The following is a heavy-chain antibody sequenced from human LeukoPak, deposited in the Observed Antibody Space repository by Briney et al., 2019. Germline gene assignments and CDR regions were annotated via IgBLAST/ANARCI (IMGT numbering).Heavy chain of an antibody. J-gene: IGHJ4*02. CDR2: INPDSGDT. CDR1: GYTFTYYY. Sequence: ASVKVSCKASGYTFTYYYMQWVRQAPGQGLEWMRCINPDSGDTKYAQKFQGRVTMTRHTSISTAYMDLSSLRSDDTAVYYCARDPYGDNHLDYWGQGTLVTVSS. D-gene: IGHD4-17*01. V-gene: IGHV1-2*02. CDR3: ARDPYGDNHLDY.